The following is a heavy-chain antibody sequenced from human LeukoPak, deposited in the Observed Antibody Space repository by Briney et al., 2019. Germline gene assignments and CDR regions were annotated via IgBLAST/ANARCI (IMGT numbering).Heavy chain of an antibody. V-gene: IGHV1-46*01. J-gene: IGHJ6*03. Sequence: ASVKVSCKASGYTFTSYYMHWVRQAPGQGLEWMGIINPSGGTTNYAQKFQGRVTMTTDTSTSTAYMELRSLRSDDTAVYYCARGPYYDFWSGYSNYYYYYMDVWGKGTTVTVSS. CDR3: ARGPYYDFWSGYSNYYYYYMDV. D-gene: IGHD3-3*01. CDR1: GYTFTSYY. CDR2: INPSGGTT.